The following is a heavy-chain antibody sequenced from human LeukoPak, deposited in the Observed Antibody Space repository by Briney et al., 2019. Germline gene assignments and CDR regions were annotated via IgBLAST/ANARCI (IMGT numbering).Heavy chain of an antibody. V-gene: IGHV4-59*01. D-gene: IGHD3-22*01. CDR2: IYYSGST. CDR3: ARGADSSGYYSIFYFDY. Sequence: SETLSLTCTVSGGSICSYYWNWIRQPPGKGLEWIGYIYYSGSTNYNPSLKSRVTISVDTSKNQFSLKLSSVTAADTAVYYCARGADSSGYYSIFYFDYWGQGTLVTVSS. J-gene: IGHJ4*02. CDR1: GGSICSYY.